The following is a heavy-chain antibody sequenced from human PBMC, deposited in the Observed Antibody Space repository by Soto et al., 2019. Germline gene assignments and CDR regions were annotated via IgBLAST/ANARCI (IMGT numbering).Heavy chain of an antibody. J-gene: IGHJ5*02. V-gene: IGHV3-23*01. CDR3: AKDGIRRNHIDT. CDR2: ISVDSGTT. Sequence: PWGALRLSCAPSGFSFHSFPMSCVRLAPGKGLQWVSSISVDSGTTYYADSVKGRSTISRDSSKNTLYLQMNSLRADDTALYYCAKDGIRRNHIDTWGKGTLFTASS. CDR1: GFSFHSFP.